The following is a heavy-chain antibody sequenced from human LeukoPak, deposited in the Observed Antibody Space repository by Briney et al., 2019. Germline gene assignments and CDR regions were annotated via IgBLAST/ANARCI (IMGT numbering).Heavy chain of an antibody. D-gene: IGHD5-24*01. CDR2: IIPIFGTA. J-gene: IGHJ4*02. CDR3: ARGSKLQPLTGQDRWLGFDY. Sequence: GASVKVSCKASGGTFSSYAISWVRQAPGQGLEWMGGIIPIFGTANYAQKFQGRVTITADESTSTAYMELSSLRSEDMAVYYCARGSKLQPLTGQDRWLGFDYWGQGTLVTVSS. CDR1: GGTFSSYA. V-gene: IGHV1-69*13.